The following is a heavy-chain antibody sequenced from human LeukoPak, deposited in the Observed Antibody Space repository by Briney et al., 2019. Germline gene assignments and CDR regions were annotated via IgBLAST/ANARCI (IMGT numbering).Heavy chain of an antibody. V-gene: IGHV1-18*04. D-gene: IGHD3-22*01. CDR2: ISAYNGNT. Sequence: ASVKVSCKASGYTFTGYYMHWVRQAPGQGLEWMGWISAYNGNTNYAQKLQGRVTMTTDTSTSTAYMELRSLRSDDTAVYYCARDMIVVNDAFDIWGQGTMVTVSS. CDR1: GYTFTGYY. CDR3: ARDMIVVNDAFDI. J-gene: IGHJ3*02.